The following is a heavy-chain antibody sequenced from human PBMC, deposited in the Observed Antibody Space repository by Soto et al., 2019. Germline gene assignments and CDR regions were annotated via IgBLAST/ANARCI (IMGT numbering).Heavy chain of an antibody. V-gene: IGHV1-69*12. CDR1: GGTFSSYA. CDR3: ARDAGDSSSWALNWFDP. J-gene: IGHJ5*02. CDR2: IIPIFGTA. Sequence: QVQLVQSGAEVKKPGSSVKVSCKASGGTFSSYAISWVRPAPGQGLEWMGGIIPIFGTANYAQKFQGRVTITADESTSTAYMELSSLRSEDTAVYYCARDAGDSSSWALNWFDPWGQGTLVTVSS. D-gene: IGHD6-13*01.